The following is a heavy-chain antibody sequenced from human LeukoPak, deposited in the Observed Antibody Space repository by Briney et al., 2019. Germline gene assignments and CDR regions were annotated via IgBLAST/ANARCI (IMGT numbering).Heavy chain of an antibody. J-gene: IGHJ4*02. CDR1: GFTFSSYS. CDR2: ISSSSSTI. CDR3: ARDKYFRRGMVRGDY. D-gene: IGHD3-10*01. Sequence: GGSLRLSGAASGFTFSSYSMNWVRQAPGKGLEWVSYISSSSSTIYYADSVKGRFTISRDNAKNSLYLQMNSLRDEDTAVYYCARDKYFRRGMVRGDYWGQGTLVTVSS. V-gene: IGHV3-48*02.